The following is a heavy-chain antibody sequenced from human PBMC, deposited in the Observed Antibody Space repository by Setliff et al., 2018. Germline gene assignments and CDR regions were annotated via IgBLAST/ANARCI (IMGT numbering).Heavy chain of an antibody. CDR1: GGNFNNYA. CDR3: ARLVRYCTRTACQKVAGDES. CDR2: IIPLFGTT. V-gene: IGHV1-69*13. D-gene: IGHD2-8*01. J-gene: IGHJ5*01. Sequence: SVKVSCKASGGNFNNYAINWVRQAPGQGLEWVGRIIPLFGTTNFAQEFQGRVTLTADESTETTYMDLGSLRSEDTAVYYCARLVRYCTRTACQKVAGDESWGQGTLVTVSS.